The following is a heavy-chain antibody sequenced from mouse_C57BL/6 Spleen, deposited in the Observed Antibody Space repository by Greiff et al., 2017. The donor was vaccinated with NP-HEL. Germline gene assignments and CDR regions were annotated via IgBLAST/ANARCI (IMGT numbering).Heavy chain of an antibody. CDR3: ARVGPRVMSYFDY. Sequence: QVQLKESGAELVRPGTSVKVSCKASGYAFTNYLIEWVKQRPGQGLEWIGVINPGSGGTNYNEKFKGKATLTADKSSSTAYMELSSLTSEDSAVYFSARVGPRVMSYFDYWGQGTTLTVSS. CDR2: INPGSGGT. CDR1: GYAFTNYL. D-gene: IGHD2-2*01. J-gene: IGHJ2*01. V-gene: IGHV1-54*01.